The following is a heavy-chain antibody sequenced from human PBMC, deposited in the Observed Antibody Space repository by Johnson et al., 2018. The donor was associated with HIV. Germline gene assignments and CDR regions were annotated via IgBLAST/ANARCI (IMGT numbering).Heavy chain of an antibody. Sequence: QVQLVESGGGLVKPGGSLRLSCVASGFTFSDYYMSWIRQAPGKGLEWVSYISSSGSTIYYADSVNGRFTISRDNAKNSLYLQMNSLRPEDTAVYYCASDGWELLGVAAFDVWDQGTLVTVSS. CDR1: GFTFSDYY. D-gene: IGHD1-26*01. CDR2: ISSSGSTI. CDR3: ASDGWELLGVAAFDV. J-gene: IGHJ3*01. V-gene: IGHV3-11*04.